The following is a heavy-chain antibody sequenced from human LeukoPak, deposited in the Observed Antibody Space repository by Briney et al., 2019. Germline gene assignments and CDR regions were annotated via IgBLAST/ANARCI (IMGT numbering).Heavy chain of an antibody. CDR1: GFTFISYA. Sequence: PGGSLRLSCVASGFTFISYAMSWVRQAPGKGLEWVSTISGSGRITYYRDSVKGRFTISRDNSKNTVYLRMNNVRPEDTAAYYCAREVIELGTSNWFDPWGRGTLVTVSS. CDR2: ISGSGRIT. V-gene: IGHV3-23*01. CDR3: AREVIELGTSNWFDP. D-gene: IGHD3-16*01. J-gene: IGHJ5*02.